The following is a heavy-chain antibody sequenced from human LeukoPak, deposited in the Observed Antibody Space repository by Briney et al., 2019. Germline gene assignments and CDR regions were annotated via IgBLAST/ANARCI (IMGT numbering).Heavy chain of an antibody. D-gene: IGHD2-15*01. CDR3: ARCVVVPWRNYYYGMDV. CDR2: IYYSGST. CDR1: GGSISSSSYY. Sequence: SETLSLTCTVSGGSISSSSYYWGWIRQPPGKGLEWIGSIYYSGSTYCNPSLKSRVTISVDTSKNQFSLKLSSVTAADTAVYYCARCVVVPWRNYYYGMDVWGQGTTVTVSS. J-gene: IGHJ6*02. V-gene: IGHV4-39*07.